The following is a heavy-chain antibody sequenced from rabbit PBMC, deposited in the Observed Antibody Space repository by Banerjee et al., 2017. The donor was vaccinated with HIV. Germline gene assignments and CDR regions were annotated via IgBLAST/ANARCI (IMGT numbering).Heavy chain of an antibody. CDR1: GFSFSANYY. D-gene: IGHD4-2*01. V-gene: IGHV1S40*01. CDR2: IYAGSYGIT. J-gene: IGHJ2*02. CDR3: ARETEAYAGAAGDIGGAAFDP. Sequence: QSLEESGGDLVKPGASLTLTCTASGFSFSANYYMCWVRQAPGKGPEWIACIYAGSYGITYYATWAKGRFTISKTSSTTVTLQMTSLTAADTATYFCARETEAYAGAAGDIGGAAFDPWGQGTLVTVS.